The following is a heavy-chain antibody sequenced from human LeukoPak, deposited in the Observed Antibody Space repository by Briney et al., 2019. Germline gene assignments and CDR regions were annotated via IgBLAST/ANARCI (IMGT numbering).Heavy chain of an antibody. CDR3: AKGHFPHDYGDYGQVDS. Sequence: GALRLSCATSGLSFSIYGMHWVRQAPGKGLEWVAAISHDEKKKYYGDSVKGRFTISRDNSQKTLYLQMNSLRSEDTAVYYCAKGHFPHDYGDYGQVDSWGQGTLVTVSS. CDR1: GLSFSIYG. CDR2: ISHDEKKK. D-gene: IGHD4-17*01. V-gene: IGHV3-30*18. J-gene: IGHJ4*02.